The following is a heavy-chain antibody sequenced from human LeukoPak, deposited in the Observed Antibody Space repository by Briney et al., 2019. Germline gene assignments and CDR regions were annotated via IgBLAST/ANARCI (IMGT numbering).Heavy chain of an antibody. D-gene: IGHD1-14*01. Sequence: GDTVKVSCKASGYIFTFYGITWVRQAPGQGHEWMGWIRNHNSQTLYAQEVRDRVIMTTDASTSTAYVELRSLRSDDTAVYYCAKTPERHLNDLWGQGTPVTASS. CDR3: AKTPERHLNDL. CDR2: IRNHNSQT. CDR1: GYIFTFYG. V-gene: IGHV1-18*01. J-gene: IGHJ5*02.